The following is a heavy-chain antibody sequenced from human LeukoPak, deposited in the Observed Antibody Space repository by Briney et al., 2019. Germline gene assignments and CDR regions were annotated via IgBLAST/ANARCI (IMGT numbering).Heavy chain of an antibody. V-gene: IGHV3-23*01. Sequence: GGSLRLSCAASGFTFSNSAMSWVRQAPGKGLEWVSTVSGGGGSTYNADSVKGRFTTSRDNSKNTLYLQMNSLRVEDTAIYYCTRGMLRQPPDYWGQGMLVTVSS. CDR1: GFTFSNSA. D-gene: IGHD3-10*02. J-gene: IGHJ4*02. CDR2: VSGGGGST. CDR3: TRGMLRQPPDY.